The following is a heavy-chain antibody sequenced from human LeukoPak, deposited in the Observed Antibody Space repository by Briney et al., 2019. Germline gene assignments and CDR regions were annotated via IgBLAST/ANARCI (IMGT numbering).Heavy chain of an antibody. CDR2: IYTSGST. J-gene: IGHJ4*02. CDR3: ARDGSVLMVYAIQPILDY. Sequence: SETLSLTCTVSGGSISSYYWSWIRQPAGKGLEWIGRIYTSGSTNYNPSLKSRVTMSVDTSKNQFSLKLSSVTAADTAVYYCARDGSVLMVYAIQPILDYWGQGTLVTVSS. CDR1: GGSISSYY. D-gene: IGHD2-8*01. V-gene: IGHV4-4*07.